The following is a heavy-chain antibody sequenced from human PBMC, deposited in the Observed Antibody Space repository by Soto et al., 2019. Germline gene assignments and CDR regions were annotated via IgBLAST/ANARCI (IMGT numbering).Heavy chain of an antibody. CDR3: AKSVVYYYASSGPDDAFDL. CDR2: ISATGGST. J-gene: IGHJ3*01. CDR1: GVSGFTFSKYA. V-gene: IGHV3-23*01. Sequence: GGSLRLSCAASGVSGFTFSKYAMSWVRQAPGKGLEWVSTISATGGSTFDADSVKGRFIISRDNSKNTLYLEMDSLSAEDTAVYYCAKSVVYYYASSGPDDAFDLWGQGTMVTVSS. D-gene: IGHD3-22*01.